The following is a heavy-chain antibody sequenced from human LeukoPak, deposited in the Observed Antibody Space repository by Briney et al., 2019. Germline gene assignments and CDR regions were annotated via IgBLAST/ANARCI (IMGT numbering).Heavy chain of an antibody. D-gene: IGHD4/OR15-4a*01. CDR2: INSDGSSP. CDR3: ARDDYGGSSRALDY. V-gene: IGHV3-74*01. Sequence: GGSLRLSCAASGFTFSSYWMHWVRHAPGKGLVWVSRINSDGSSPSYADSVKGRFTISRDNAKNTLYLQMNSLRTEDTAVYYCARDDYGGSSRALDYWGQGTLVTVSS. J-gene: IGHJ4*02. CDR1: GFTFSSYW.